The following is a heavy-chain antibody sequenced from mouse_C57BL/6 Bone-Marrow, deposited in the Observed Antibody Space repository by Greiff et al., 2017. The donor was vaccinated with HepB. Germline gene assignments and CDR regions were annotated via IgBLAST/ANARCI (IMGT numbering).Heavy chain of an antibody. V-gene: IGHV3-6*01. CDR3: ARAIITTVVATPDY. Sequence: ESGPGLVKPSQSLSLTCSVTGYSITSGYYWNWIRQFPGNKLEWMGYISYDGSNNYNPSLKNRISITRDTSKNQFFLKLNSVTTEDTATYYWARAIITTVVATPDYWGQGTTLTVSS. CDR2: ISYDGSN. J-gene: IGHJ2*01. CDR1: GYSITSGYY. D-gene: IGHD1-1*01.